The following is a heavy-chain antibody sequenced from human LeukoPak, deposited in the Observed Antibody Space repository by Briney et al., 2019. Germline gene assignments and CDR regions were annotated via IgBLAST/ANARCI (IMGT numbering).Heavy chain of an antibody. CDR2: IYYSGTT. Sequence: PSATLPLTCTVSGGSISSSSYYWAWIRQPPGKGLEWIGSIYYSGTTYYNSSLRSRVTISADTSKNQFSLRLSSVSAADTAVYYCTRGEYVAEAGLDYWGPGALVTVSS. CDR1: GGSISSSSYY. J-gene: IGHJ4*02. V-gene: IGHV4-39*01. D-gene: IGHD6-13*01. CDR3: TRGEYVAEAGLDY.